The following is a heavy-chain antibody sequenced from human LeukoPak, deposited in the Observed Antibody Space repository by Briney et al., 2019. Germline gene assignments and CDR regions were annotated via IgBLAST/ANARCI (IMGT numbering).Heavy chain of an antibody. J-gene: IGHJ4*02. Sequence: ASVKVSCKASGYTFTGYYMHWVRQAPGQGLEWMGWINPNSGDTHCARKFQGRVTMTRDTSISTAYMELSSLTSDDTAVYYCARESRVGATPFDYWGQGTLVTVSS. CDR1: GYTFTGYY. CDR2: INPNSGDT. CDR3: ARESRVGATPFDY. D-gene: IGHD1-26*01. V-gene: IGHV1-2*02.